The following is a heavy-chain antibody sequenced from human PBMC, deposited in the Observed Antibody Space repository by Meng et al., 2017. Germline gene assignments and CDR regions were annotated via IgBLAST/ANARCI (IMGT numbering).Heavy chain of an antibody. CDR3: ARDPRDFWSGYYISWFDP. J-gene: IGHJ5*02. CDR1: GFTFSSYW. D-gene: IGHD3-3*01. Sequence: GESLKISCAASGFTFSSYWMHWVRQAPGKGLVWVSRINSDGSSTSYADSVKGRFTISRDNAKNTLYLQMNGLRAEDTAVYYCARDPRDFWSGYYISWFDPWGQGTLVTVSS. CDR2: INSDGSST. V-gene: IGHV3-74*01.